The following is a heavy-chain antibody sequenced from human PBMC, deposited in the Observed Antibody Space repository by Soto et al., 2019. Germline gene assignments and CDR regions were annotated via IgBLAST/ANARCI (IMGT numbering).Heavy chain of an antibody. J-gene: IGHJ3*02. CDR1: GYTFTGYY. Sequence: ASVKVSCKASGYTFTGYYMHWVRQAPGQGLEWMGWINPNSGGTNYAQKFQGWVTMTRDTSISTAYMELSGLRSDDTAVYYCARVAVAGTLVDAFDIWGQGTMVTVS. CDR2: INPNSGGT. CDR3: ARVAVAGTLVDAFDI. V-gene: IGHV1-2*04. D-gene: IGHD6-19*01.